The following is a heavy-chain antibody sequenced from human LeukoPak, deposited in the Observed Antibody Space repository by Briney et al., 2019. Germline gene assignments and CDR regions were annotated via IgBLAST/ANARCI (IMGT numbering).Heavy chain of an antibody. CDR1: GGSISSYY. J-gene: IGHJ4*02. CDR2: IYYSGST. Sequence: SETLSLTCTVSGGSISSYYWSWIRQPPGKGLEWIGYIYYSGSTNYNPSLKSRVTISVDTSKNQFSLKLSSVTAADTAVYYCARESLVRGISPFDYWGQGTLVTVSS. CDR3: ARESLVRGISPFDY. D-gene: IGHD3-10*01. V-gene: IGHV4-59*12.